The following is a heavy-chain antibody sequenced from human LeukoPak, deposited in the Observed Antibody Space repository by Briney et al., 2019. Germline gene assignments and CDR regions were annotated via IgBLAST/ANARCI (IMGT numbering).Heavy chain of an antibody. CDR1: GFIVRSNH. J-gene: IGHJ3*02. V-gene: IGHV3-66*01. D-gene: IGHD3-10*01. Sequence: GGPLRLSCAAFGFIVRSNHINWVRQAPGKGLEWVSITYSGDTTHYADSVKGRFIISRDDSKNTLYLQMNSLRAEDTAVYYCAGSLRQDKAHAFDIWGQGTMVTVSS. CDR3: AGSLRQDKAHAFDI. CDR2: TYSGDTT.